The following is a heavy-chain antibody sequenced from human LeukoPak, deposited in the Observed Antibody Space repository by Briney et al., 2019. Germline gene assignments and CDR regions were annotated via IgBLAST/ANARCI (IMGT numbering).Heavy chain of an antibody. CDR2: ISYDGSNK. Sequence: GGSLRLSCAASGFTFSSYAMHWVRQAPAKGLEWVAVISYDGSNKYYTDSVKGRFSISRDNSKNTLYLQMNSLRAEDTAVYYCAKGPGYCSGGSCYYFDYWGQGTLVTVSS. D-gene: IGHD2-15*01. V-gene: IGHV3-30*18. CDR3: AKGPGYCSGGSCYYFDY. J-gene: IGHJ4*02. CDR1: GFTFSSYA.